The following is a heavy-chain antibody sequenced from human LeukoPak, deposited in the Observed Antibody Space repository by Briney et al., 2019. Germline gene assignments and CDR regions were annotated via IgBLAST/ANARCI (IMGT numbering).Heavy chain of an antibody. D-gene: IGHD2-21*02. V-gene: IGHV3-7*03. CDR2: IKQDGSEK. CDR3: AREQYGDHFDS. Sequence: PGGSLRLSCAASRFTFSSYWMSWVRQAPGKGLEWVANIKQDGSEKYYVDSVKGRFTISRDNAKNSLYLQMNSLRAEDTAVYYCAREQYGDHFDSWGPGILVTVSS. J-gene: IGHJ4*02. CDR1: RFTFSSYW.